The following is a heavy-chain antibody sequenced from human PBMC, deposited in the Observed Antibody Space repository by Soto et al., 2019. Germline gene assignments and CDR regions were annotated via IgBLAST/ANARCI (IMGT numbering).Heavy chain of an antibody. Sequence: TLSLTCAVSGASISSEQSWSWVRQPPGKGLEWIGEIHHSGSTNYNPSLKSRVTMSVDKPKNQFSLKLSSVTAADTAVYYCVRDSGNGWKDYWGQGALVTVSS. V-gene: IGHV4-4*02. D-gene: IGHD6-19*01. CDR1: GASISSEQS. J-gene: IGHJ4*02. CDR3: VRDSGNGWKDY. CDR2: IHHSGST.